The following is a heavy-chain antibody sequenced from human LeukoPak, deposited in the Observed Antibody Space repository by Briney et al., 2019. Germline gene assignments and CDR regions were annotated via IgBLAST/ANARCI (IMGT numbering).Heavy chain of an antibody. CDR3: ARGPTAPPSWYYYYYMDV. Sequence: SVKVSCKASGGTFSSYVISWVRQAPGQGLEWMGGIIPMFGTANYAQKFQGRVTITTDESTSTAYMELSSLRSEDTAVYYCARGPTAPPSWYYYYYMDVWGEGTTVTVSS. V-gene: IGHV1-69*05. J-gene: IGHJ6*03. CDR2: IIPMFGTA. CDR1: GGTFSSYV.